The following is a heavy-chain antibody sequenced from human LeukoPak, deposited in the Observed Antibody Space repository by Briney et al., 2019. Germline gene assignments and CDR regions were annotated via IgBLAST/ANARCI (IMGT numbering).Heavy chain of an antibody. CDR1: GFTVSSNY. CDR3: AKDHEWFGELFLFDY. J-gene: IGHJ4*02. Sequence: PGGSLRLSCAASGFTVSSNYMSWVRQAPGKGLEWVSVIYSGGSTYYADSVKGRFTISRHNSKNTLYLQMNSLRAEDTAVYYCAKDHEWFGELFLFDYWGQGTLVTVSS. V-gene: IGHV3-53*01. D-gene: IGHD3-10*01. CDR2: IYSGGST.